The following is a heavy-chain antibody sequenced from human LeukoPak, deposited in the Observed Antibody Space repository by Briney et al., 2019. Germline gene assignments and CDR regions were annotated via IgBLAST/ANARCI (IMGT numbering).Heavy chain of an antibody. CDR2: ISHSGST. J-gene: IGHJ4*02. Sequence: SETLSPTCAVSGGSFSGYYWTWIRQPPGKGLEWIGEISHSGSTNYNPSLKSRVTMSVDTSKNQFYLRVRSVTAADTAVYYCARGYPTLLLNWGQGTLVTVSS. CDR3: ARGYPTLLLN. D-gene: IGHD3-22*01. CDR1: GGSFSGYY. V-gene: IGHV4-34*01.